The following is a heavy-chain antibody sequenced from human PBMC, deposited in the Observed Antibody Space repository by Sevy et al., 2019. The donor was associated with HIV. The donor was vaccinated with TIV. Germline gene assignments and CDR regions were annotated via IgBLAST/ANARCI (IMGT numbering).Heavy chain of an antibody. J-gene: IGHJ6*03. Sequence: GGSLRLSCAASGFTFSSYAMHWVRQAPGKGLEWVAVISYDGSNKYYADSVKGRFTISRDNSKNTLYLQMNSLRAEDTAVYYCARDSPIMITFGGVKSYYYYMDVWGKGTTLTVSS. CDR2: ISYDGSNK. D-gene: IGHD3-16*01. CDR3: ARDSPIMITFGGVKSYYYYMDV. CDR1: GFTFSSYA. V-gene: IGHV3-30-3*01.